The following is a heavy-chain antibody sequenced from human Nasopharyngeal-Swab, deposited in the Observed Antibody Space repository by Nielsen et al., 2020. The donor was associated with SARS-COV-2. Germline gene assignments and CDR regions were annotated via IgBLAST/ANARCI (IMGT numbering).Heavy chain of an antibody. D-gene: IGHD5-18*01. CDR2: ISAYNGNT. Sequence: ASVKVSCKASGYTFTSYGISWVRQAPGQGLEWMGWISAYNGNTNYAPKLQGRVTMTTDTSTSTAYMELRSLRSDDTAVYYCARDPPPEAWIQLWGDYYYGMDVWGQGTTVTVSS. V-gene: IGHV1-18*01. CDR3: ARDPPPEAWIQLWGDYYYGMDV. CDR1: GYTFTSYG. J-gene: IGHJ6*02.